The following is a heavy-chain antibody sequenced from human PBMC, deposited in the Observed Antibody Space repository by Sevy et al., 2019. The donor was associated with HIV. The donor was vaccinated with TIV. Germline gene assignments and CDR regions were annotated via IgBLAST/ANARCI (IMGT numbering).Heavy chain of an antibody. CDR3: AKKMGGGSGMAFLVDY. J-gene: IGHJ4*02. CDR1: GFTFSSFA. Sequence: GGSLRLSCAASGFTFSSFAMGWVRQAPGKGLDWISVISGTGDHTYYADSVKGRFTISRDNSKNTLFLQRNSLRAEDTAIFYCAKKMGGGSGMAFLVDYWGQGTLVTVSS. CDR2: ISGTGDHT. V-gene: IGHV3-23*01. D-gene: IGHD5-18*01.